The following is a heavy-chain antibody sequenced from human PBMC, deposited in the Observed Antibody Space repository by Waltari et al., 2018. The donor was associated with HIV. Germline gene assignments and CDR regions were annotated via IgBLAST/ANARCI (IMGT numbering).Heavy chain of an antibody. CDR1: GYTFTNYW. J-gene: IGHJ3*02. CDR2: IYPFDSDT. V-gene: IGHV5-51*03. Sequence: EVQLVPHGAEVRKSGESLKISCKASGYTFTNYWIAWVRQMSGEGLEWMGIIYPFDSDTRYNPSFEGQITISADKSLATAYLEWSNLNASDAAIYYCARLFYYDTTGYINNAFDIWGQGTVVTVS. D-gene: IGHD3-22*01. CDR3: ARLFYYDTTGYINNAFDI.